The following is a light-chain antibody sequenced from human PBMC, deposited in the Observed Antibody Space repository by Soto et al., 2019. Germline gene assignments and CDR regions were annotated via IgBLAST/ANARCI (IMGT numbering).Light chain of an antibody. CDR2: EVS. CDR3: SSYTSNTPYV. V-gene: IGLV2-14*01. CDR1: SSDVGGYNS. J-gene: IGLJ1*01. Sequence: QSALTQPASVSGSPGQSISISCTGSSSDVGGYNSVSWYQQHPGKAPKLVIYEVSYRPSGVSNRFSGSKSGNTASLTISGRQSEDEADYYCSSYTSNTPYVFGTGSKLTLL.